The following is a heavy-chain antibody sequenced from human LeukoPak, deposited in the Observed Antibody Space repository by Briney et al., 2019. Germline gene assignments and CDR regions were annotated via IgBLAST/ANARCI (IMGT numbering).Heavy chain of an antibody. V-gene: IGHV1-46*01. Sequence: GASVNVSYMPSRYTFPNYYMHRVRQAPGQGLEWMGIINPSGGSTSYAQKFHGRVTMTRDTSTSTVYIELGSLRSEGTAVYYCARFSVAATYGDFVYWGQGGLVTVSS. CDR1: RYTFPNYY. D-gene: IGHD4-17*01. CDR3: ARFSVAATYGDFVY. J-gene: IGHJ4*02. CDR2: INPSGGST.